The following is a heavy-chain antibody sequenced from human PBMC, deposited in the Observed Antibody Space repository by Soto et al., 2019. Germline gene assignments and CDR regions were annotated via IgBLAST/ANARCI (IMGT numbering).Heavy chain of an antibody. CDR2: IWYDGSNK. V-gene: IGHV3-33*01. Sequence: PGGSLRLSCAASGFTFSSSGMHWVRQAPGKGLEWVAVIWYDGSNKYYADSVKGRFTISRDNSKNTLYLQMNSLRAEDTAVYYCASSIPDYGDYEPFDYWGQGTLVTVSS. CDR1: GFTFSSSG. J-gene: IGHJ4*02. D-gene: IGHD4-17*01. CDR3: ASSIPDYGDYEPFDY.